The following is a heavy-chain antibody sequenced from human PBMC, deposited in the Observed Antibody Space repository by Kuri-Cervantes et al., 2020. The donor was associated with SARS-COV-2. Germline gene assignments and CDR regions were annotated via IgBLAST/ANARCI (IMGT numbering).Heavy chain of an antibody. Sequence: GGSLRLSCAASGLTFSTFAMGWVRQAPGKGLEWVSFIDNAASNTYYADFVKGRFTISRDSSTNMVSLQMNSLRGDDTAEYYCAKDLYESGGYTWAYWGQGTRVTVSS. J-gene: IGHJ4*02. CDR2: IDNAASNT. V-gene: IGHV3-23*03. CDR1: GLTFSTFA. D-gene: IGHD3-22*01. CDR3: AKDLYESGGYTWAY.